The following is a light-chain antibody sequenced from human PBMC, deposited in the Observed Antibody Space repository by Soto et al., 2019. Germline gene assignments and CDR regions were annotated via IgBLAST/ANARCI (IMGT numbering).Light chain of an antibody. V-gene: IGLV2-14*01. CDR1: SSDVGGYNY. Sequence: QSALTQPASVSGSPGQSITIPCTGTSSDVGGYNYVSWYQQHPGKAPKLIIYEVSDRPSGVSNRFSGSKSGNTASLTISGLQAEDEADYYCSSYTITSTYVFGTGTKVTVL. J-gene: IGLJ1*01. CDR3: SSYTITSTYV. CDR2: EVS.